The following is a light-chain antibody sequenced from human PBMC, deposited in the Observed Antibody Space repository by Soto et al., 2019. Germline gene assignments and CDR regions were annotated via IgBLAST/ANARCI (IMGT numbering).Light chain of an antibody. V-gene: IGKV3-20*01. Sequence: EIVLTQSPGTLSLSPGERATLSCRASQSVSSSYLAWYQQKPGQAPRLLIYGASSRATGIPDRFSGSGSGTDFTLTISRLEPEDPAVYYCQQYGSSHRTFGQETNLEIK. CDR3: QQYGSSHRT. J-gene: IGKJ2*01. CDR2: GAS. CDR1: QSVSSSY.